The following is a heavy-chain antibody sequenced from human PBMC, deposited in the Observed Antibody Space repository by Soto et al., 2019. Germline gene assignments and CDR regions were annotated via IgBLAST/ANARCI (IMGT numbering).Heavy chain of an antibody. V-gene: IGHV4-31*03. CDR2: IYYSGST. D-gene: IGHD6-13*01. CDR3: ARGHSNSWYVGGYHFDY. J-gene: IGHJ4*02. Sequence: SETLSLTCTVSGCSISRGGYYWSWILQHPGKGLEWIGYIYYSGSTYYNPSLKSRVTISVDTSKNQFSLKLSSVTAADTAVYYCARGHSNSWYVGGYHFDYWGQGTLVSVSS. CDR1: GCSISRGGYY.